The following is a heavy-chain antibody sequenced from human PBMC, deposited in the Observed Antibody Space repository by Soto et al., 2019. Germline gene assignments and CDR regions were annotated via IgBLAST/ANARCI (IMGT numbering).Heavy chain of an antibody. Sequence: VQLVESGGGVVQPGRSLRLSCAASGFTFSSYAMHWVRQAPGKGLEWVAVISYDGSNKYYADSVKGRFTISRDNSKNTLYLQMNSLRAEDTAVYYCARDAASREDEDYYYGMDVWGQGTTVTVSS. CDR2: ISYDGSNK. D-gene: IGHD1-26*01. CDR1: GFTFSSYA. CDR3: ARDAASREDEDYYYGMDV. V-gene: IGHV3-30-3*01. J-gene: IGHJ6*02.